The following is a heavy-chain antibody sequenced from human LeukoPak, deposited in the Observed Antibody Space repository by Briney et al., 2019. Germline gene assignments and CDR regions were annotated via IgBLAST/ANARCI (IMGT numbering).Heavy chain of an antibody. Sequence: ASVKVSCKVSGYTLTELSMHWVRQAPGNGLEWMGGFDPEDGETIYAQKFQGRVTMTENTSTDTAYMELSSLRSEDTAVYYCATAGYSSSSSLGYYYMDVWGKGTTVTVSS. J-gene: IGHJ6*03. D-gene: IGHD6-6*01. CDR1: GYTLTELS. CDR2: FDPEDGET. CDR3: ATAGYSSSSSLGYYYMDV. V-gene: IGHV1-24*01.